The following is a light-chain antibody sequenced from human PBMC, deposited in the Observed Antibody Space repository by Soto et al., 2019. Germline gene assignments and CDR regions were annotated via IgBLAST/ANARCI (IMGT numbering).Light chain of an antibody. V-gene: IGKV1-5*01. CDR1: QSISSW. J-gene: IGKJ4*01. CDR3: QQYNSYSPLT. CDR2: DAS. Sequence: IQIPPSPSTLSASVGDRVTITCRVSQSISSWLAWYQQKPGKAPKLLIYDASSLESGVPSRFSGSGSGTEFTLTISSLQPDDFATYYCQQYNSYSPLTFGGGTKVDIK.